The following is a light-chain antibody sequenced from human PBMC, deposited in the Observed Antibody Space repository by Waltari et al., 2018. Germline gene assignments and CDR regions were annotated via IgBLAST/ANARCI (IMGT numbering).Light chain of an antibody. V-gene: IGKV3-11*01. J-gene: IGKJ2*01. CDR2: HAS. CDR3: QQRSNWYT. CDR1: QSVSSY. Sequence: EIVLTQSPATLSLSPGDIATLSCRASQSVSSYLAWYQQKPGQAPRLLIYHASNRDTGIPARFSGSGSGTDFTLTISSLEPEDFAVYYCQQRSNWYTFGQGTKLEIK.